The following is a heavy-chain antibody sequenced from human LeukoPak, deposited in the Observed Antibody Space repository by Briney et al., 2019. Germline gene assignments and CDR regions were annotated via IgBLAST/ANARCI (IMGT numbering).Heavy chain of an antibody. CDR3: ARGQTSPSGIAAAGTDFDY. CDR1: GFTVGSNY. V-gene: IGHV3-66*01. J-gene: IGHJ4*02. D-gene: IGHD6-13*01. Sequence: PGGSLRLSCAASGFTVGSNYMSWVRQAPGKGLEWVSVIYSGGSTYYADSVKGRFTISRDNSKNTLYLQMNSLRAEDTAVYYCARGQTSPSGIAAAGTDFDYWGQGTLVTVSS. CDR2: IYSGGST.